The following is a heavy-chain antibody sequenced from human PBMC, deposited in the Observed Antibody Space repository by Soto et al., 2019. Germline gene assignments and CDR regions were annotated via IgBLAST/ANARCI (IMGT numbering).Heavy chain of an antibody. Sequence: GGSLRLSCAASGCKFSGCTIHWVRQASGKGLEWVGRVRTQSYGYTTSYAASVQGRFTISRDDSRNTAYLQMSSLKSEDTAMYYCTTLMYLTSSAEFDYWVQGA. D-gene: IGHD6-6*01. CDR2: VRTQSYGYTT. J-gene: IGHJ4*02. CDR3: TTLMYLTSSAEFDY. V-gene: IGHV3-73*01. CDR1: GCKFSGCT.